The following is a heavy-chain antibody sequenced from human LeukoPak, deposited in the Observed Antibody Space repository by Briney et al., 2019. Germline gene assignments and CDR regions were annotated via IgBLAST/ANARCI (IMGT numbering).Heavy chain of an antibody. D-gene: IGHD3-10*01. CDR3: ARARYYGSGSYYNYFDY. V-gene: IGHV3-23*01. CDR1: GFTFSSYA. J-gene: IGHJ4*02. CDR2: ISGSGGST. Sequence: GGSLRLSCAASGFTFSSYAMSWVRQAPGKGLEWVSAISGSGGSTYYADSVKGRFTISRDNSKNTLYLQMNSLRAEDTAVYYCARARYYGSGSYYNYFDYWGQGALVTVSS.